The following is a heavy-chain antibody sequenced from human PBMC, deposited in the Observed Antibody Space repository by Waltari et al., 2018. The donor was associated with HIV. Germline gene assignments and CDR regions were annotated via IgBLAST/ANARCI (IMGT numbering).Heavy chain of an antibody. D-gene: IGHD5-12*01. V-gene: IGHV1-2*02. J-gene: IGHJ4*02. CDR2: INPNSGGT. CDR3: ARERPGRDGYNYDY. CDR1: GYTFTGYY. Sequence: QVQMVQSGAEVKKHGASVKVSCKAAGYTFTGYYMHWVCQPPGQGLEWMGWINPNSGGTNYAQKFQGRVTMTRDTSISTAYMELSRLRSDDTAVYYCARERPGRDGYNYDYWGQGTLVTVSS.